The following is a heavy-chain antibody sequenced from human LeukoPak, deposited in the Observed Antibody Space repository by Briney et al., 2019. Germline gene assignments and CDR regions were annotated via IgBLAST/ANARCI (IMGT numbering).Heavy chain of an antibody. CDR2: IWYDGSNT. V-gene: IGHV3-33*06. CDR1: GFTFSSYG. CDR3: AKDTGYYYDSSGMDY. J-gene: IGHJ4*02. Sequence: GGSLRLSCAASGFTFSSYGMHWVRQAPDKGREWVAVIWYDGSNTYYADSVKGRFTVSRDNSKNTLYLQMNSLRAEDTAVYYCAKDTGYYYDSSGMDYWGQGTLVTVSS. D-gene: IGHD3-22*01.